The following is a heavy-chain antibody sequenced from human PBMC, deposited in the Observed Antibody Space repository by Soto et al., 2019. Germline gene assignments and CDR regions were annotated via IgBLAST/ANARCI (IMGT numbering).Heavy chain of an antibody. Sequence: EVQLVESGGGLVKPGGSLRLPCAASGFTFSNAWMSWVRQAPGKGLEWVGRIKSKTDGGTTDYAAPVKGRFTISRDDSKNTLYLQMNSLKTEDTAVYYCTTEGVAATYYYYYYMDVWGKGTTVTVSS. CDR3: TTEGVAATYYYYYYMDV. D-gene: IGHD2-15*01. J-gene: IGHJ6*03. CDR1: GFTFSNAW. V-gene: IGHV3-15*01. CDR2: IKSKTDGGTT.